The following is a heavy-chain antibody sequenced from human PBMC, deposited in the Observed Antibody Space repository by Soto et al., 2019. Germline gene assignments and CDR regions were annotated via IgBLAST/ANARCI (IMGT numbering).Heavy chain of an antibody. D-gene: IGHD6-13*01. CDR3: ARVAAGAAAQGGYYYGMDV. CDR2: IYTSGST. J-gene: IGHJ6*02. Sequence: SETLSLTCTVSGGSISSYYWSWIWQPAGKGLEWIGRIYTSGSTNYNPSLKSRVTMSVDTSKNQFSLKLSSVTAADTAVYYCARVAAGAAAQGGYYYGMDVWGQGTTVTVSS. CDR1: GGSISSYY. V-gene: IGHV4-4*07.